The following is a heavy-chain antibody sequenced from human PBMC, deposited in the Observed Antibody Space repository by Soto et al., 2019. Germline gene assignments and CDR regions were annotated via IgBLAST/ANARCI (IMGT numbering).Heavy chain of an antibody. CDR1: GYTFTRYT. V-gene: IGHV1-3*01. CDR2: INAGNGNT. CDR3: ARSVVVPTAPDH. J-gene: IGHJ4*02. Sequence: ASVKVSCKASGYTFTRYTMHWVRQAPGQRLEWMGWINAGNGNTKYSQKFQGRVTITRDTSASTAYMELSSLRSEDTAVYYCARSVVVPTAPDHWGQGTLVTVSS. D-gene: IGHD2-2*01.